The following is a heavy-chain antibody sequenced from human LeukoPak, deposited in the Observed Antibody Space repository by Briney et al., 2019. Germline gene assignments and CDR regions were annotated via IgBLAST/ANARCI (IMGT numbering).Heavy chain of an antibody. D-gene: IGHD3-10*01. CDR3: ARGGYGSGNYYVTDY. J-gene: IGHJ4*02. CDR1: CHILTSYG. Sequence: ASVKVSCKASCHILTSYGINWVRQAPGQGLEWMGWISTYTGDPVYAQKFQGRVTMTTDTSTSTAYMDLRSLRSDDTAVYFCARGGYGSGNYYVTDYWGQGTRVTVSS. V-gene: IGHV1-18*01. CDR2: ISTYTGDP.